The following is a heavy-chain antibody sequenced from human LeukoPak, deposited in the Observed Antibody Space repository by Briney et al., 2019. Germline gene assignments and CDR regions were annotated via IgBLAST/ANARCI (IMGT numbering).Heavy chain of an antibody. V-gene: IGHV3-30-3*01. CDR1: GFTFSSYA. Sequence: GGSLRLSCAASGFTFSSYAMHWVRQAPGKGLEWVAVISYDGSNKYYADSVKGRFTISRDNSKNTLYLQMNSLRAEDTAVYYCASVGIAAGGGFDYWGQGTLVTVSS. D-gene: IGHD6-13*01. J-gene: IGHJ4*02. CDR2: ISYDGSNK. CDR3: ASVGIAAGGGFDY.